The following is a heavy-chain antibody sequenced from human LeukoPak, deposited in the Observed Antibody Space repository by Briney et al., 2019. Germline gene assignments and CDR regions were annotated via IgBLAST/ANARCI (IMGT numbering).Heavy chain of an antibody. CDR1: GFTFSDYY. J-gene: IGHJ4*02. D-gene: IGHD4-11*01. CDR3: ARDQDYSNYGDY. V-gene: IGHV3-11*04. CDR2: ISRGGSTT. Sequence: GGSLRLSCAASGFTFSDYYMSWFRQAPGKGLEWVSYISRGGSTTYYADSVKGRFTISRDNAKNSLYLQMNSLRAEDTAVYYCARDQDYSNYGDYWGQGTLVTVSS.